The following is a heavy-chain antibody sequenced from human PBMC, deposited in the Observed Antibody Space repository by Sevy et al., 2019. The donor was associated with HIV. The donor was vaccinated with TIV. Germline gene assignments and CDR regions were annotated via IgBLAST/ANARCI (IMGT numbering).Heavy chain of an antibody. CDR2: ISGSGGST. CDR3: VREGSGWYSY. V-gene: IGHV3-23*01. J-gene: IGHJ4*02. Sequence: GGSLRLSCAASGFTFSSYAMSWVRQAPGKGLEWVSAISGSGGSTYYADSVKGRFTVSRDSSKNTLYLQMNSLRAEDTAVYYCVREGSGWYSYWGQGTLVTVSS. CDR1: GFTFSSYA. D-gene: IGHD6-19*01.